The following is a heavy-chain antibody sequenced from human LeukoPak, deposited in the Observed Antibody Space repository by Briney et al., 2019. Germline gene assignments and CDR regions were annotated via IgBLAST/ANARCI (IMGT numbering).Heavy chain of an antibody. J-gene: IGHJ5*02. D-gene: IGHD3-10*01. CDR1: GYSISSGYY. CDR3: ARDSGTTGEVKFDP. Sequence: SETLSLTCTVSGYSISSGYYWGWIRQPPGKGLEWIGSIYHSGSTYYNPSLKSRVTISVDTSKNKFSLKLSSVTAADTAVYYCARDSGTTGEVKFDPWGQGTLVTVSS. CDR2: IYHSGST. V-gene: IGHV4-38-2*02.